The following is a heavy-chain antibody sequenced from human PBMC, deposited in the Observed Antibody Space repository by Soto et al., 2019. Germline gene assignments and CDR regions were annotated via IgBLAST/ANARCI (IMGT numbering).Heavy chain of an antibody. CDR3: TTGELSLLDAFDI. V-gene: IGHV3-15*01. CDR2: IKSKTDGGTT. J-gene: IGHJ3*02. Sequence: GGSLRLSCAASGFTFSNAWMSWVRQAPGKGLEWVGRIKSKTDGGTTDYAAPVKGRFTISRDDSKNTLYLQMNSLKTEDTAVYYCTTGELSLLDAFDIWGQGTMVTVSS. D-gene: IGHD3-16*02. CDR1: GFTFSNAW.